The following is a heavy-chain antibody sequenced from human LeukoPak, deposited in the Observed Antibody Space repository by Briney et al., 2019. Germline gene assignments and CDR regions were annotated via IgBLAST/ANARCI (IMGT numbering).Heavy chain of an antibody. J-gene: IGHJ4*02. D-gene: IGHD3-3*01. CDR3: AKDLYPYDFWSGYTRYTFDY. CDR1: GFTFSIYA. CDR2: ISGSGGST. Sequence: GGSLRLSCAASGFTFSIYAMSWVRQAPGKGLEWVSAISGSGGSTYYADSVKGRFTISRDNSKNTLYLQMNSLRAEDTAVYYCAKDLYPYDFWSGYTRYTFDYWGQGTLVTVSS. V-gene: IGHV3-23*01.